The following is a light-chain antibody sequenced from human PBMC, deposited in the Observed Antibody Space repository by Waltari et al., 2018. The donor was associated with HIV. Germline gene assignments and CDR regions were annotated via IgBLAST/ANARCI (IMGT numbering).Light chain of an antibody. CDR3: QQYNSYSRT. CDR2: KAS. CDR1: QSISSW. V-gene: IGKV1-5*03. Sequence: DIQMTQSPSTLSASVGDRVTITCRASQSISSWLAWYQQKPGKAPKLLIYKASSLESWVPSRFSGRGSGTEFTLTISSLQPDDFATYYCQQYNSYSRTFGQGTKVEIK. J-gene: IGKJ1*01.